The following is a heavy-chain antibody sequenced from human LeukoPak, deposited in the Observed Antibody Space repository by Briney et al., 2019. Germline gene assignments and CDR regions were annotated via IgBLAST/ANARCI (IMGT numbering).Heavy chain of an antibody. V-gene: IGHV3-23*01. Sequence: GGSLRLSCAASGFTFSSYAMSWVRQAPGKGLEWVSAISGGGGSTYYADSVKGRFTISRDNAKNSLYLQMNSLRAEDTAVYYCARDGYYYDSSGYYRYWGQGTLVTVSS. CDR2: ISGGGGST. D-gene: IGHD3-22*01. CDR1: GFTFSSYA. J-gene: IGHJ4*02. CDR3: ARDGYYYDSSGYYRY.